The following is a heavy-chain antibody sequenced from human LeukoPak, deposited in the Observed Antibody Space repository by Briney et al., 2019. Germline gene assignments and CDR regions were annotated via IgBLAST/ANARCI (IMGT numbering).Heavy chain of an antibody. CDR2: IVYSGST. Sequence: SQTLSLTCTVSAGSISSSNYWWAWIRQPPWKGLEWIASIVYSGSTHNSSSLKSRVTISVETSKNQFSLTLTSLTTPDTTTYYCAPGSISTGYYHYWGEGTLGTVSS. V-gene: IGHV4-39*01. J-gene: IGHJ4*02. CDR1: AGSISSSNYW. CDR3: APGSISTGYYHY. D-gene: IGHD3-22*01.